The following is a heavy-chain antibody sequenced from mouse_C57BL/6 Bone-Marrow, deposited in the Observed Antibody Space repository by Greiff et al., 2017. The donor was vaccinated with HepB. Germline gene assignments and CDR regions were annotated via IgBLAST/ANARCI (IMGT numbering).Heavy chain of an antibody. D-gene: IGHD1-1*01. CDR3: ARILRRYAMDY. V-gene: IGHV5-17*01. J-gene: IGHJ4*01. CDR1: GFTFSDYG. Sequence: EVKLMESGGGLVKPGGSLKLSCAASGFTFSDYGMHWVRQAPEKGLEWVAYISSGSSTIYYADTVKGRFTISRDNAKNTLFLQMTSLRSEDTAMYYCARILRRYAMDYWGQGTSVTVSS. CDR2: ISSGSSTI.